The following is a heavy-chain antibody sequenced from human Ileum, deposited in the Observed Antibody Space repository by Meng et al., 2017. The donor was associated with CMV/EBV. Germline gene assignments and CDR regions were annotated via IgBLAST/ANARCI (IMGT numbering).Heavy chain of an antibody. CDR1: GFTFSDYY. CDR2: ISQTSTYI. Sequence: QVKLVEAGGDLVKPGGSLRISCAASGFTFSDYYMTWIRQAPGKAPEWLSYISQTSTYINYADSVKGRFTISRDNAKNSVYLQMNSLEPEDTAVYYCSRDPRTLDYWGQGTLVTVSS. CDR3: SRDPRTLDY. V-gene: IGHV3-11*05. J-gene: IGHJ4*02.